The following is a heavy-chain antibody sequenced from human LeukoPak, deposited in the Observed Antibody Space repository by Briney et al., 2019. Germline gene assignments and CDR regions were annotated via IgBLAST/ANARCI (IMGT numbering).Heavy chain of an antibody. CDR3: ARERVDPGDIVVLVAATRAFDI. CDR2: IIPIFGTA. CDR1: GSTFSSYA. D-gene: IGHD2-15*01. V-gene: IGHV1-69*05. Sequence: GASVKVSCKASGSTFSSYAISWVRQAPGQGLEWMGSIIPIFGTANYAQKFQGRVRITTDEPTSTAYMELSSLRSEDTAVYYCARERVDPGDIVVLVAATRAFDIWGQGTMVTVSS. J-gene: IGHJ3*02.